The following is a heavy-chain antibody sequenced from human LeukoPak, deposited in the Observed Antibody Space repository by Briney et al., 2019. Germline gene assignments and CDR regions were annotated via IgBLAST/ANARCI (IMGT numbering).Heavy chain of an antibody. V-gene: IGHV1-2*04. CDR1: GYTFTGYY. J-gene: IGHJ6*02. CDR3: ARGIAVAGTYYYYYGMDV. Sequence: ASVKVSCKASGYTFTGYYMHWVRQAPGQGLEWIGWINPNSGGTNYAQKFQGWVTMTRDTSISTAYMELSRLRSDDTAVYYCARGIAVAGTYYYYYGMDVWGQGTTVTVSS. CDR2: INPNSGGT. D-gene: IGHD6-19*01.